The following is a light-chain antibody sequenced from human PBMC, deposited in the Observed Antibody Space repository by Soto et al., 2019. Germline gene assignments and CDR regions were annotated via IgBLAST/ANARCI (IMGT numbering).Light chain of an antibody. CDR1: SSDVGGYNY. CDR3: SSYTSSSTLYV. V-gene: IGLV2-14*01. J-gene: IGLJ1*01. Sequence: QSVLTQPASVSGSPGQSITISCSGTSSDVGGYNYVSWYQQHTGKAPKLMIYDVSNRPSGVSNRFSGSKSGNTASLTISGVQAEDEADYYCSSYTSSSTLYVFGTGTKLTVL. CDR2: DVS.